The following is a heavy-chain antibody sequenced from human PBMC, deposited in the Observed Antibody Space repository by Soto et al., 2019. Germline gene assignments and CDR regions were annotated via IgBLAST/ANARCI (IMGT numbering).Heavy chain of an antibody. D-gene: IGHD2-15*01. CDR1: GFTFSSYG. CDR3: AKAVSGGSCHGCGY. J-gene: IGHJ4*02. Sequence: QVQLVESGGGVVQPGRSLSLSCAASGFTFSSYGMHWVRQAPGKGLEWVAVISYDGSNKYYADSVKGRFTISRDNSKNTLYLQMNSLRAEDTAVYYCAKAVSGGSCHGCGYWGQGTLVTVSS. CDR2: ISYDGSNK. V-gene: IGHV3-30*18.